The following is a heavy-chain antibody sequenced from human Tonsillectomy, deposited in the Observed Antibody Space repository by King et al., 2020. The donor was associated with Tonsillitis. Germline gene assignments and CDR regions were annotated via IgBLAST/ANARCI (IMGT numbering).Heavy chain of an antibody. V-gene: IGHV3-23*04. CDR1: GFTFSTYA. D-gene: IGHD1-26*01. CDR2: ISGSGDST. CDR3: AKVPGEATLDY. Sequence: VQLVESGGGLVQPGGSLRLSCAASGFTFSTYAMSWVRQAPGKGLEWVSAISGSGDSTHYADSVKGRFTISRDNSKNTLYLQMNSLRADDTAIFYCAKVPGEATLDYWGPGTLVTVSS. J-gene: IGHJ4*02.